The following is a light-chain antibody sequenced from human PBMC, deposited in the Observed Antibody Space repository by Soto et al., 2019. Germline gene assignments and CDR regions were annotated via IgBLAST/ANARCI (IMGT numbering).Light chain of an antibody. V-gene: IGKV4-1*01. CDR2: WAS. Sequence: DIVMTQSPDSLAVSLGERATVNCKSSQSVLSRSNNKNYLAWFQQKPGQPPKLLIYWASTRESGVPDRFGGSGSGTDFTLTISSLQAEDVAVYYCQQYYGGPITFGKRTRLEIK. CDR3: QQYYGGPIT. J-gene: IGKJ5*01. CDR1: QSVLSRSNNKNY.